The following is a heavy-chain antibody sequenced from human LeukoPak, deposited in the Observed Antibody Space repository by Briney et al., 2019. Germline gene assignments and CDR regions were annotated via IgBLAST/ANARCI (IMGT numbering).Heavy chain of an antibody. Sequence: GRSLRLSCAASGFTFSTYNMHWVRQAPGEGLEWVALMLSDGSNKYHADSVKGRFTISRDNSKNALFLQMNSLRDEDTAVYYCAKDSGYSYGHGLDYWGQGTLVTVSS. CDR1: GFTFSTYN. D-gene: IGHD5-18*01. V-gene: IGHV3-33*06. J-gene: IGHJ4*02. CDR2: MLSDGSNK. CDR3: AKDSGYSYGHGLDY.